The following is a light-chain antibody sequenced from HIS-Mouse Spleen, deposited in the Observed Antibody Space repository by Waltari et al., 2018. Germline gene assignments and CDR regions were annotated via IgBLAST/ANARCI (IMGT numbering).Light chain of an antibody. Sequence: SYELTQPPSVSVSPGQPARTPCSGDALPKKHPYWYQQKSGQAPVLVIYEDSKRPSGIPERFSGSSSGTMATLTISGAQVEDEADYYCYSTDSSGNHRVFGGGTKLTVL. J-gene: IGLJ2*01. CDR2: EDS. CDR1: ALPKKH. V-gene: IGLV3-10*01. CDR3: YSTDSSGNHRV.